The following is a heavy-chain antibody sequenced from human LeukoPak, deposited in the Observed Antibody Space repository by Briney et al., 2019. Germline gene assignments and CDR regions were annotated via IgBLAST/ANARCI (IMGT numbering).Heavy chain of an antibody. CDR3: ARRGSRSWYDGGYYYFYMGV. J-gene: IGHJ6*03. V-gene: IGHV1-2*02. Sequence: ASVKVSCKASGYTFTGYYMHWVRQAPGQGLEWMGWIDPNSGGTNYAQKFQGRVTMTRDTSISTAYMELSRLRSDDTAGYYCARRGSRSWYDGGYYYFYMGVWGKGTTVTVSS. D-gene: IGHD6-13*01. CDR2: IDPNSGGT. CDR1: GYTFTGYY.